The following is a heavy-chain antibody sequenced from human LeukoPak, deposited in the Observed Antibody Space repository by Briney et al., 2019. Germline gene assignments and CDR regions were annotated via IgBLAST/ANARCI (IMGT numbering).Heavy chain of an antibody. Sequence: ASETLSLTCTVSGGSISSSSYYWGWIRQPPGKGLEWIGYIYYTGTTGYNPSLKSRVTISIDTSKNQFSLKLSSVTAADTAVYYCASLNGSGYYFDYWGQGTLVIVSS. J-gene: IGHJ4*02. V-gene: IGHV4-61*05. D-gene: IGHD3-3*01. CDR3: ASLNGSGYYFDY. CDR2: IYYTGTT. CDR1: GGSISSSSYY.